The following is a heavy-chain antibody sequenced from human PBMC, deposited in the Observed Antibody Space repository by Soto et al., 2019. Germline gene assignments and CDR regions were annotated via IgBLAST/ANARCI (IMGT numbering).Heavy chain of an antibody. V-gene: IGHV3-30-3*01. Sequence: QVQLVESGGGVVQPGRSLRLSCAASGFTFSSYAMHWVRQAPDKGLEWVALISYDGSNKYYADSVKGRFTISREHSKNTLYLQMNSLRAEDTAVYYCASGGRGGNYYGLDVWGQGTTVTVSS. CDR3: ASGGRGGNYYGLDV. CDR2: ISYDGSNK. D-gene: IGHD3-16*01. CDR1: GFTFSSYA. J-gene: IGHJ6*02.